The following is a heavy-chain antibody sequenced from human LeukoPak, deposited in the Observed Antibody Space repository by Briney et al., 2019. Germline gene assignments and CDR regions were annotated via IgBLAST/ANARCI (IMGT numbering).Heavy chain of an antibody. CDR3: ARPMEEYRFGGAAY. Sequence: ASVKVSFKASGYSFFNYYIAWVRQPPGQGPEWMGWVSGFNDYTTYAHKFQDRVTMNRDTSTSTAYLELRSLRSDDTAVHYCARPMEEYRFGGAAYWGQGTLVTVSS. V-gene: IGHV1-18*01. CDR2: VSGFNDYT. CDR1: GYSFFNYY. J-gene: IGHJ4*02. D-gene: IGHD2/OR15-2a*01.